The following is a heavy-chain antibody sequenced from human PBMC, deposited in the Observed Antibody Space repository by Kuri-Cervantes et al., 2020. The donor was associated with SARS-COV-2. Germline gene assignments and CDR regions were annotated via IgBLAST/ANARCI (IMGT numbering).Heavy chain of an antibody. J-gene: IGHJ5*02. D-gene: IGHD3-16*01. Sequence: SVKVSCKGSGTAFSSFAINWVRQAPGQGLEWMGGTIPIFGSPIYAQKFQGRLSITADESTSSVHMELSSLSSQDTAIYYCASRMGDLTSYTWYKWFDPWGQGTLVTVSS. CDR1: GTAFSSFA. CDR3: ASRMGDLTSYTWYKWFDP. CDR2: TIPIFGSP. V-gene: IGHV1-69*13.